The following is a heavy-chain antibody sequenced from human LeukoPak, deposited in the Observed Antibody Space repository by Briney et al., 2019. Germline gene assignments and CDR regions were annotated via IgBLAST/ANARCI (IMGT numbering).Heavy chain of an antibody. V-gene: IGHV3-33*01. Sequence: GRSLRLSCAASGFTFGSYGMHWVRQAPGKGLEWVAVIWYDGSNKYYADSVKGRFTISRDNSKNTLYLQMNSLRAEDTAVYYCARGGIQLWLRTDFDYWGQGTLVTVSS. CDR1: GFTFGSYG. D-gene: IGHD5-18*01. CDR2: IWYDGSNK. CDR3: ARGGIQLWLRTDFDY. J-gene: IGHJ4*02.